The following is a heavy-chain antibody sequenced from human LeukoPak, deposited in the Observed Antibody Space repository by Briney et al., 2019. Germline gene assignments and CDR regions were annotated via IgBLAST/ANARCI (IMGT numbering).Heavy chain of an antibody. J-gene: IGHJ6*03. D-gene: IGHD3-10*01. CDR2: IYTSGST. Sequence: SETLSLTCTVSGASIGSYYWSWIRQPAGKGLEWIGRIYTSGSTTYNPSLKSRVTLSLDTSKNQVSLKLTSVTAADTAVYYCANEVIRDHFYYYMDVWGKGTTVTISS. CDR1: GASIGSYY. V-gene: IGHV4-4*07. CDR3: ANEVIRDHFYYYMDV.